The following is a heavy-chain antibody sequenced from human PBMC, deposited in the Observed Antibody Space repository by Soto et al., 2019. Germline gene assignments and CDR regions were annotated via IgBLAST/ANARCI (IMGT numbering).Heavy chain of an antibody. J-gene: IGHJ4*02. CDR3: AKPLGLLRRAMAQGSDY. CDR1: GFTFSSYG. D-gene: IGHD5-18*01. Sequence: GGSLRLSCAASGFTFSSYGMNWVRQAPGKGLEWVAVVSYDEITKYYADSVKGRFTISRDNSKNTVYLQMNSLRPEDTAVYYCAKPLGLLRRAMAQGSDYWGQGTLVTVSS. V-gene: IGHV3-30*18. CDR2: VSYDEITK.